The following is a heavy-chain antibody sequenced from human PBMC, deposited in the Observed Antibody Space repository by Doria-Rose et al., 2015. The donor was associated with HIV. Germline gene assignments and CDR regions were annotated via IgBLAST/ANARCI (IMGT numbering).Heavy chain of an antibody. CDR3: ARIKSSRWYHKYYLDS. D-gene: IGHD6-13*01. CDR2: IFSDDER. Sequence: QITLKESGPVLVKPTETLTLTCTISGVSLSSPGMGVSWIRQPPGKALEWLVNIFSDDERSYKTSLKSRLTISRGTSKSQVVLTMTDMDPVDTATYYCARIKSSRWYHKYYLDSWGQGTLVIVSA. CDR1: GVSLSSPGMG. J-gene: IGHJ4*02. V-gene: IGHV2-26*03.